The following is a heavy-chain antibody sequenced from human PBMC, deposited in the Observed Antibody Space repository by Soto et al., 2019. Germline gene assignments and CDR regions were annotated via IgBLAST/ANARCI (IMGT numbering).Heavy chain of an antibody. CDR1: GGSLSGYY. V-gene: IGHV4-34*01. Sequence: VQLQQWGAGLLKTSETLSLTCAVYGGSLSGYYWSWIRQTPGKRLEWVGDINHGGSANYNPSLTSRVTLSLDPSKNQFSLKLSSVIAADTALYYCARYSSSWSKYVQHWGRGTLVTVSS. D-gene: IGHD6-13*01. CDR2: INHGGSA. J-gene: IGHJ1*01. CDR3: ARYSSSWSKYVQH.